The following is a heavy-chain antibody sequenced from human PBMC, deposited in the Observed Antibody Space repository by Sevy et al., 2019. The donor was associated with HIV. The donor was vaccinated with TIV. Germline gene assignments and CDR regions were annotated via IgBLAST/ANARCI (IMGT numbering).Heavy chain of an antibody. J-gene: IGHJ6*02. V-gene: IGHV3-15*01. D-gene: IGHD3-10*01. CDR3: QWFGAFYFYGMDV. Sequence: GGSLRLSCAASGFTFSDAWMTWVRQAPGKGLEWVGRIKTKTDGGTTDYAAPVKGRFTISRDDSTNTVYLQMNSMETEDTAVYYCQWFGAFYFYGMDVWGHGTTVTVSS. CDR1: GFTFSDAW. CDR2: IKTKTDGGTT.